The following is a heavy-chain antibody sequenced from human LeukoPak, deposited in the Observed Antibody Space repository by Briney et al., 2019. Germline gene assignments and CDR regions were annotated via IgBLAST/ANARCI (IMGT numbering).Heavy chain of an antibody. CDR1: GGSLSAYY. J-gene: IGHJ3*02. CDR3: ARVKDSSSHDAFDI. D-gene: IGHD3-22*01. Sequence: SETLSLTCAVYGGSLSAYYWTWIRQPPGKGLEWIGYMYYSGSTNYNPSLKSRVTISLDTSKNQFSLKLSSVTAADTAVYYCARVKDSSSHDAFDIWGQGTMVTVSS. V-gene: IGHV4-59*01. CDR2: MYYSGST.